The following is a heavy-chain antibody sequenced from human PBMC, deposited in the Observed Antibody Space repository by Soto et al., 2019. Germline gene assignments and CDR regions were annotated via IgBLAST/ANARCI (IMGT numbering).Heavy chain of an antibody. V-gene: IGHV4-30-2*01. CDR3: ARFPLWFGELEY. CDR1: GASIGSVSYS. CDR2: LHHSGYT. J-gene: IGHJ4*02. Sequence: QLQLQESGSGLVRPSQTLSLTCTVSGASIGSVSYSWNSIRQPPGKGLEWIGYLHHSGYTYFNPSLRRRVSISVDRSNNQFSLKLISVTAADTAVYYCARFPLWFGELEYRGQAALVTVSS. D-gene: IGHD3-10*01.